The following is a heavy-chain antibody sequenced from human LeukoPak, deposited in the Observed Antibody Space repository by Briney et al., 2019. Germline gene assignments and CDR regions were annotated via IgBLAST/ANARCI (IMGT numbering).Heavy chain of an antibody. D-gene: IGHD6-13*01. Sequence: PGGSLRLSCAASGFTFSSYWMSWVRQAPGKGREWVSNIKQDGSATYYVDSVKGRFTISRDNAKNSLYLQMDRLRAEDTAVYYGARDIRESISWPTGFDPWGQGTLVTVSS. CDR1: GFTFSSYW. CDR3: ARDIRESISWPTGFDP. V-gene: IGHV3-7*03. J-gene: IGHJ5*02. CDR2: IKQDGSAT.